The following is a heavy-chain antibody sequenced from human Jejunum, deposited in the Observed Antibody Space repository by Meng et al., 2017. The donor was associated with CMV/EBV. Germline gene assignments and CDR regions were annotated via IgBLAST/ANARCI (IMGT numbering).Heavy chain of an antibody. Sequence: SGFTFSVSGMHWVRQAPGKGLEWVAFIWYDGSNKNFADSVKGRFTISRDNSKNTLYLQMNSLRPEDTAVYFCAKDKGLRFLEWSVVRGQGTLVTVSS. D-gene: IGHD3-3*01. CDR1: GFTFSVSG. J-gene: IGHJ4*02. V-gene: IGHV3-30*02. CDR3: AKDKGLRFLEWSVV. CDR2: IWYDGSNK.